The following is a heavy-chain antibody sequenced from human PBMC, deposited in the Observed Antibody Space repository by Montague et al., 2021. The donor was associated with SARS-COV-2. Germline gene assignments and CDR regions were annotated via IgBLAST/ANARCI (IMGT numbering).Heavy chain of an antibody. J-gene: IGHJ4*01. CDR2: IYYSGRT. Sequence: SETLSLTCTVSGGSISSYYWNWIRQPPGKGLEWIGYIYYSGRTNYNPSLKSRVTISVDTSKNQFSLKLSSVTAADTAVYYCARGGGSGYRYYFDYWGQDPWSPSPQ. CDR1: GGSISSYY. D-gene: IGHD3-22*01. CDR3: ARGGGSGYRYYFDY. V-gene: IGHV4-59*01.